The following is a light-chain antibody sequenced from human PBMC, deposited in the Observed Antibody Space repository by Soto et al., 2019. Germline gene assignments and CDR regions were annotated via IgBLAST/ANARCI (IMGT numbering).Light chain of an antibody. J-gene: IGLJ2*01. CDR2: DVS. CDR1: SSDVGGYNY. V-gene: IGLV2-14*01. CDR3: SSYTSSSTRV. Sequence: QSALTQPDSVYGSPGQSITISCTGTSSDVGGYNYVSWYQQHTGKAPTLMIYDVSNRPSGVSNRFSGSKSGNTASLTISGLQSEDEAYYYCSSYTSSSTRVFGGGTQVTVL.